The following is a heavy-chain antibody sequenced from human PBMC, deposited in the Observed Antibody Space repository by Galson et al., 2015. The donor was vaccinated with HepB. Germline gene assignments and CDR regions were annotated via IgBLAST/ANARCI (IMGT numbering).Heavy chain of an antibody. CDR3: ARARYSTSPPDY. V-gene: IGHV1-18*04. J-gene: IGHJ4*02. D-gene: IGHD2-2*01. Sequence: SVKVSCKASDYIFTNFGISWVRQAPGQGLEWMGWISAYNGNTNYAQNLQGRVTMTTDTSTSTAYMVLRSLRSDDTAVYYCARARYSTSPPDYWGQGTLVTVSS. CDR2: ISAYNGNT. CDR1: DYIFTNFG.